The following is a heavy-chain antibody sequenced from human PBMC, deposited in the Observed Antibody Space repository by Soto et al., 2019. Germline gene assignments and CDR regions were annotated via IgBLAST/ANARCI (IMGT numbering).Heavy chain of an antibody. CDR1: GDSISSYS. V-gene: IGHV4-59*08. D-gene: IGHD3-10*01. J-gene: IGHJ4*02. Sequence: SETLSLTCTVSGDSISSYSWSWIRQPPGKGLEWIGNIHYNGNTKYSPSLKSRVTISVDTSKNQFFLKLTSVTTADTAVYYCARQGPNFDSASSFPPHEYWGQGVRVTVSS. CDR3: ARQGPNFDSASSFPPHEY. CDR2: IHYNGNT.